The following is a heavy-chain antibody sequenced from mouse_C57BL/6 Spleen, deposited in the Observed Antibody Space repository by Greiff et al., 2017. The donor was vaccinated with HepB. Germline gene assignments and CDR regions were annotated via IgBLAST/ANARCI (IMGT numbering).Heavy chain of an antibody. CDR3: ARGVTTYFDY. J-gene: IGHJ2*01. Sequence: VQLQQPGAELVRPGTSVKLSCKASAYTFTSYWMHWVKQRPGQGLEWIGVIDPSDSYTNYNQKFKGKATLTVDTSSSTAYMQLSSLTSEDSAVYYCARGVTTYFDYWGQGTTLTVSS. CDR2: IDPSDSYT. V-gene: IGHV1-59*01. CDR1: AYTFTSYW. D-gene: IGHD2-3*01.